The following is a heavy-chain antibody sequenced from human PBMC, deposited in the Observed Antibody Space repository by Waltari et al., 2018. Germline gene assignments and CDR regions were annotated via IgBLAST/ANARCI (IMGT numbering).Heavy chain of an antibody. Sequence: EVQLVEAGGGLVQPGGSLRLSCAASGFTSSDHYMDWSRQAPGKGLEWVGRTRNKANSYTTEYAASVKGRFTISRDDSKNSLYLQMNSLKTEDTAVYYCARATSAYGYDSRGYYWPWGQGTLVTVSS. CDR2: TRNKANSYTT. V-gene: IGHV3-72*01. J-gene: IGHJ5*02. CDR1: GFTSSDHY. D-gene: IGHD3-22*01. CDR3: ARATSAYGYDSRGYYWP.